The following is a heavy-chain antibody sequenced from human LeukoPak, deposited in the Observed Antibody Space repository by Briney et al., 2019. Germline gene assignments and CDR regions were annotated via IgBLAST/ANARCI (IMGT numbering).Heavy chain of an antibody. CDR3: ARVMVVSSSSVWFDP. V-gene: IGHV4-30-2*01. Sequence: SETLSLTCAVSGGSISSGGYSWSWIRQPPGKGLEWIGYIYHSGSTYYNPSLKSRVTISVDRSKNQFSLKLSSVTAADTAVYYCARVMVVSSSSVWFDPWGQGTLVTVSS. D-gene: IGHD6-6*01. CDR1: GGSISSGGYS. J-gene: IGHJ5*02. CDR2: IYHSGST.